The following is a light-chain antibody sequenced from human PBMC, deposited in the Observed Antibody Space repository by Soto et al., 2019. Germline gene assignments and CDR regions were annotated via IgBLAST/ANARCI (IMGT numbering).Light chain of an antibody. CDR2: AAS. Sequence: DIQMTQSPSSLSAYVGDRITITCRASQSISAYLNWYQQKPGKAPKLLLYAASSLQSGVPSRFSGSGSGTDFTLTISSLQPEDFAAYYCQQTYSAPWSFGPGTRVEIK. V-gene: IGKV1-39*01. CDR3: QQTYSAPWS. J-gene: IGKJ1*01. CDR1: QSISAY.